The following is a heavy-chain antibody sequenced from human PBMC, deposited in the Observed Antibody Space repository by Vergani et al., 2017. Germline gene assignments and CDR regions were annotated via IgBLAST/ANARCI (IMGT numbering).Heavy chain of an antibody. Sequence: QVQLQESGPGLVKPSETLSLTCTVSGGSISSYYWSWIRQPPGKGLEWIWYIYYSGSTNYNPSLKSRVTISVDTSKNQFSLKLSSVTAADTAVYYCARTETYYYGSGSYYQNWFDPWGQGTLVTVSS. V-gene: IGHV4-59*12. CDR2: IYYSGST. CDR3: ARTETYYYGSGSYYQNWFDP. J-gene: IGHJ5*02. D-gene: IGHD3-10*01. CDR1: GGSISSYY.